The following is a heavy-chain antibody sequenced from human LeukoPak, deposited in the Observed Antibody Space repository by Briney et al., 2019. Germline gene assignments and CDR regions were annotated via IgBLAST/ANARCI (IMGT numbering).Heavy chain of an antibody. CDR2: INAGNGNT. Sequence: GASVKVSCKASGHTFTSYAMHWVRQAPGQRLEWMGWINAGNGNTKYSQEFQGRVTITRDTSASTAYMELSSLRSEDMAVYYCARGFDSSSWYGERYYFDYWGQGTLVTVSS. D-gene: IGHD6-13*01. CDR1: GHTFTSYA. J-gene: IGHJ4*02. V-gene: IGHV1-3*03. CDR3: ARGFDSSSWYGERYYFDY.